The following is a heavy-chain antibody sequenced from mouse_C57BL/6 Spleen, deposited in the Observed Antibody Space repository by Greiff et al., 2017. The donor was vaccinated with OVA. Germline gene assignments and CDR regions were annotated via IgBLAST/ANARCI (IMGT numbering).Heavy chain of an antibody. CDR1: GFTFSSYA. V-gene: IGHV5-4*01. D-gene: IGHD1-1*01. CDR2: ISDGGSYT. J-gene: IGHJ4*01. CDR3: ARDYYGSSYDYYAMDY. Sequence: EVKVEESGGGLVKPGGSLKLSCAASGFTFSSYAMSWVRQTPEKRLEWVATISDGGSYTYYPDNVKGRFTISRDNAKNNLYLQMSHLKSEDTAMYYCARDYYGSSYDYYAMDYWGQGTSVTVSS.